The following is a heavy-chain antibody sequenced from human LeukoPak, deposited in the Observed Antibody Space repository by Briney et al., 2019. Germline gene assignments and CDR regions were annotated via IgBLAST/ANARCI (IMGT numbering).Heavy chain of an antibody. CDR3: ARDHDDILTGYSSFDY. CDR2: ISSSSYI. J-gene: IGHJ4*02. CDR1: GFTFSSYS. V-gene: IGHV3-21*01. D-gene: IGHD3-9*01. Sequence: GGSLRLSCAASGFTFSSYSMNWVRQAPGKGLEWVSSISSSSYIYYADSVKGRFTISRDNAKNSLYLQMNSLRAEDTAVYYCARDHDDILTGYSSFDYWGQGTLVTVSS.